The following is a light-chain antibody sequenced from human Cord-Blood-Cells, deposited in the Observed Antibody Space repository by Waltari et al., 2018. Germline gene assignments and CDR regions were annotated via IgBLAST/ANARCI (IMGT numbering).Light chain of an antibody. CDR3: QQYNSYWT. CDR1: QSISSW. V-gene: IGKV1-5*01. J-gene: IGKJ1*01. CDR2: DAS. Sequence: GHTVTITCRASQSISSWLAWYQQKPGKAPKLLIYDASSLESGVPSRFRGSGSGTEFTLTISSLQPDDCATYYCQQYNSYWTFGQGTKVEIK.